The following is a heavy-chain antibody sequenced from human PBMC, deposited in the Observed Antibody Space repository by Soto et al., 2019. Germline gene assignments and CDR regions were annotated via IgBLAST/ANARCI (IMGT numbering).Heavy chain of an antibody. J-gene: IGHJ4*02. Sequence: PSETLSLTCAVYGGSFSVYYWSWIRHPPGKGLEWIGEINHSGGTNYTPSLKSRVTISVDTSKNQFSLKLSSVTAADTAVYYCARGVVDPPDILTGYHNPYLFDHWGQGTLVTVSS. D-gene: IGHD3-9*01. V-gene: IGHV4-34*01. CDR1: GGSFSVYY. CDR2: INHSGGT. CDR3: ARGVVDPPDILTGYHNPYLFDH.